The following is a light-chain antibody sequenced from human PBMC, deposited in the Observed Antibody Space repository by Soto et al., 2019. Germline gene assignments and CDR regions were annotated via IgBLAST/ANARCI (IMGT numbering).Light chain of an antibody. CDR3: QKYSGAPPT. CDR2: AAS. J-gene: IGKJ1*01. Sequence: DIQMTQSPSSLSTSVGDRVTITCRASQAISIYLAWYQQKPGKVPKLLIYAASTLQSGVPSRFSGSGSGTDFILTISSLQPEDVATYYCQKYSGAPPTFGQGTKVEIK. CDR1: QAISIY. V-gene: IGKV1-27*01.